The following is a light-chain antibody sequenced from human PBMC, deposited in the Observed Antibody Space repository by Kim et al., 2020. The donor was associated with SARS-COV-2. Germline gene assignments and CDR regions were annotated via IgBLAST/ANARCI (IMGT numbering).Light chain of an antibody. J-gene: IGLJ2*01. CDR3: TSYTTFSTLL. CDR2: EVS. Sequence: GRSLTTSCTGTSSDVGGYYVVPWSQQHPGKAPKLMIYEVSNRPSGFSNRFSGSKSGNTASLTVYELQTDHEAHYYCTSYTTFSTLLFGGGTQLTVL. CDR1: SSDVGGYYV. V-gene: IGLV2-14*03.